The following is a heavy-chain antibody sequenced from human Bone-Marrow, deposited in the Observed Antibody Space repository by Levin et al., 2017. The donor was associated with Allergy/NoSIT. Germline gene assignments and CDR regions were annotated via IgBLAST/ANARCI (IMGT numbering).Heavy chain of an antibody. V-gene: IGHV4-59*08. CDR2: VFYTGST. Sequence: SETLSLTCTVSGGSFRNFFWGWIRQPPGKGLEWIGCVFYTGSTKHNPSLQSRVTMSVDTSKNQFSLKLTSVSAADTAVYYCARQTPGISSAGTYYMDVWGQGTTVTVSS. CDR3: ARQTPGISSAGTYYMDV. D-gene: IGHD6-13*01. CDR1: GGSFRNFF. J-gene: IGHJ6*03.